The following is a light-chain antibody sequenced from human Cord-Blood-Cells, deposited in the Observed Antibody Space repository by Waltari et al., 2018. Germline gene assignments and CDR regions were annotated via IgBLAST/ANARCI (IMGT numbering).Light chain of an antibody. V-gene: IGKV1-39*01. CDR1: QSISSY. J-gene: IGKJ3*01. CDR2: AAS. CDR3: QQSYSTLFT. Sequence: QMTQSPSSLSASVGDRVTITCRASQSISSYLNWYQQKPGKAPKLLIYAASSLQSGVPSRFSGSGSGTDFTLTISSLQPEDFATYYCQQSYSTLFTFGPGTKVDIK.